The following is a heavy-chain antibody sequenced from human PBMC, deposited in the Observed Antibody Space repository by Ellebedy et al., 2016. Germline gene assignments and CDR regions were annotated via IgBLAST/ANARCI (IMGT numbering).Heavy chain of an antibody. J-gene: IGHJ6*02. CDR1: GFSLNTSGMC. Sequence: SGPTLVKPTQTLTLTCTFSGFSLNTSGMCVSWIRQPPGKALEWLARIDWDDDKYYRTSLKTRLTISEDTSKNQVVLTMTNMDPVDTATFYCARAIVAKVPYYYYYGMDVWGQGTTVTVSS. V-gene: IGHV2-70*11. CDR2: IDWDDDK. CDR3: ARAIVAKVPYYYYYGMDV. D-gene: IGHD5-12*01.